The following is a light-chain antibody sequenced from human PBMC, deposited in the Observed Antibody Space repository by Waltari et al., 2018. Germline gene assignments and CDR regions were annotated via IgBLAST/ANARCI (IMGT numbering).Light chain of an antibody. Sequence: EIVMTQSPAILSVSPGERATLSCRASQSISSNLAWYQQKPGQAPRLLIYGASTRATGVPARFSGSGSGTEFTLTVSSLQSEDVALYYCQEYDNWPPRTFGPGTKVEIK. J-gene: IGKJ1*01. CDR3: QEYDNWPPRT. CDR2: GAS. V-gene: IGKV3-15*01. CDR1: QSISSN.